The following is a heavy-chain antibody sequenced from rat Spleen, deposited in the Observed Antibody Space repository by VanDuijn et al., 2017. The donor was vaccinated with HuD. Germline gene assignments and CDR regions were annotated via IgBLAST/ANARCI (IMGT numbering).Heavy chain of an antibody. D-gene: IGHD4-4*01. J-gene: IGHJ3*01. CDR1: GITFNNYW. CDR2: ISYDGIST. Sequence: EVQLVESGGGRVQPGRSLRLSCVASGITFNNYWMTWIRQAPTKGLEWVATISYDGISTYYRDSVRGRFSISSDNAKTTLYLQMDSLRSEDAATYYCTRHDYSGVITNWFAYWGQGTLVTVSS. CDR3: TRHDYSGVITNWFAY. V-gene: IGHV5-29*01.